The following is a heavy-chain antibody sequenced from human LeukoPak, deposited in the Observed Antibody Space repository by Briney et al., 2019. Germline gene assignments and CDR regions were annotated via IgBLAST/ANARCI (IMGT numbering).Heavy chain of an antibody. Sequence: SETLSLTCTVSGGSISSGDYYWSWIRQPPGKGLEWIGYIYYSGSTYYNPSLKSRVTISVDTSKNQFSLKLSSVTAADTAVYYCARDIGPRATTAGSGPFDYWGQGTLVTVSS. CDR1: GGSISSGDYY. CDR2: IYYSGST. D-gene: IGHD1-14*01. J-gene: IGHJ4*02. CDR3: ARDIGPRATTAGSGPFDY. V-gene: IGHV4-30-4*08.